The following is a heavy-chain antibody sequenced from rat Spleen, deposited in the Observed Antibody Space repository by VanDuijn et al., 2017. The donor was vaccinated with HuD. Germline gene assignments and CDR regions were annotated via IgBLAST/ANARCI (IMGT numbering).Heavy chain of an antibody. CDR3: ARSDGVHYYLPFAD. D-gene: IGHD1-12*02. CDR2: VNSAGST. Sequence: EVQLQESGPGLVKPSQSLSLTCSVTGHSITTTYRWNWIRKFPGNKLEWMGYVNSAGSTKYNPSLKSRISITIDTSKNQFFLQVNSVTTEDTATYYCARSDGVHYYLPFADWGQGTLVTVSS. J-gene: IGHJ3*01. CDR1: GHSITTTYR. V-gene: IGHV3-3*01.